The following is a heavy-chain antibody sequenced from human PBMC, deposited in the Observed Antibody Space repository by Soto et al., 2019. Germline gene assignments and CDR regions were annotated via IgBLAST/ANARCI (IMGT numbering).Heavy chain of an antibody. CDR3: ASLHAAAGHNYYYYYGMGV. V-gene: IGHV3-30*03. CDR2: ISYDGSNK. Sequence: GGSLILYCAASGFTFISYGMHWVRPAPGKGLEWVAVISYDGSNKYYADSVKGRLTISRDNSKNTLYLQMNSLRAEDTAVYYCASLHAAAGHNYYYYYGMGVWGQGTTVTVSS. J-gene: IGHJ6*02. CDR1: GFTFISYG. D-gene: IGHD6-13*01.